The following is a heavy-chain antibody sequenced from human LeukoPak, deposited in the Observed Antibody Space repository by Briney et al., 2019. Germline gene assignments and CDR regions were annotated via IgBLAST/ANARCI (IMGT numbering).Heavy chain of an antibody. Sequence: ASVKVSCKASGYTFTSYYMHWVRQAPGQGLEWMGIINPSGGSTSYAQKFQGRVTMTRDTSTSTVYMELSSLRSEDTAVYYCARSDVRSSVDTAMVKRYYYYYGMDVWGQGTTVTVSS. D-gene: IGHD5-18*01. J-gene: IGHJ6*02. CDR2: INPSGGST. V-gene: IGHV1-46*01. CDR1: GYTFTSYY. CDR3: ARSDVRSSVDTAMVKRYYYYYGMDV.